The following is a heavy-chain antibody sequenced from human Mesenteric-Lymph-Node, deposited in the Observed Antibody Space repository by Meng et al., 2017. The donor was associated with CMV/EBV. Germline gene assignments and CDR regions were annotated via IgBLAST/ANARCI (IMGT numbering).Heavy chain of an antibody. D-gene: IGHD1-26*01. CDR1: GFTFSSYA. Sequence: LSCAGSGFTFSSYAMHWVRQAPGKGLEWVSAIGTGGGTYYADSVKGRFTISRDNSKNTLYLQMNSLRAEDTAVYYCARESAGAPFDSWGQGTLVTVSS. V-gene: IGHV3/OR16-10*01. CDR3: ARESAGAPFDS. J-gene: IGHJ5*01. CDR2: IGTGGGT.